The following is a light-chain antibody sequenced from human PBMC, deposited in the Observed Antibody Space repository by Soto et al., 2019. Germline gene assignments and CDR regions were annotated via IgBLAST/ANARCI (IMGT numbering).Light chain of an antibody. J-gene: IGKJ4*01. Sequence: EIVMTQSPATLSVSPGERATLACRASQSISITLAWYQQKPGQAPRLLIYGASTRATDIPARFSGSGSGTAFTLPISGLQSEDFAVYYCQQYNNWPRTFGGGTNVEI. V-gene: IGKV3-15*01. CDR1: QSISIT. CDR3: QQYNNWPRT. CDR2: GAS.